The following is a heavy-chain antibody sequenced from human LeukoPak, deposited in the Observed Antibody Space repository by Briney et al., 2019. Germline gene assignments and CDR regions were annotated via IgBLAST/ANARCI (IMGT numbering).Heavy chain of an antibody. CDR1: GFTFDDYA. D-gene: IGHD2-2*01. CDR2: IHSGGNT. V-gene: IGHV3-53*01. CDR3: ARGDIVVVPTAVGSWDY. J-gene: IGHJ4*02. Sequence: PGGSLRLSCAASGFTFDDYAMHWVRQAPGKGLEWVSVIHSGGNTFYADSVKGRFTISRDNSKNTLYLQMNSLRAEDTAVYYCARGDIVVVPTAVGSWDYWGQGTLVTVSS.